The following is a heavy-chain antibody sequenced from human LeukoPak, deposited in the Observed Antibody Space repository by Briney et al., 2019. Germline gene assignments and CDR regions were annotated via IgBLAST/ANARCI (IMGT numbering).Heavy chain of an antibody. Sequence: PSETLSLTCTVSGGSISSYYWSWIRQHPGKGLEWIGYIYYSGSTYYNPSLKSRVTISVDTSKNQFSLKLSSVTAADTAVYYCASGYCSGGSCYRWIDYWGQGTLVTVSS. CDR3: ASGYCSGGSCYRWIDY. J-gene: IGHJ4*02. V-gene: IGHV4-59*06. CDR1: GGSISSYY. CDR2: IYYSGST. D-gene: IGHD2-15*01.